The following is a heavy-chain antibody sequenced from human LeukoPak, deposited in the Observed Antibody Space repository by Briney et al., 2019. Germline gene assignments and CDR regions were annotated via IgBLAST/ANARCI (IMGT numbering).Heavy chain of an antibody. CDR3: AELGITMIGGV. CDR2: IRYDGSIK. J-gene: IGHJ6*04. Sequence: GGSLRLSCAASGITFSRYGMHWVRQAPGKGLEWVTFIRYDGSIKYYADSVKGRFTMSRDNSKNTLFLQMNSLRAEDTAVYYCAELGITMIGGVWGKGTTVTISS. D-gene: IGHD3-10*02. CDR1: GITFSRYG. V-gene: IGHV3-30*02.